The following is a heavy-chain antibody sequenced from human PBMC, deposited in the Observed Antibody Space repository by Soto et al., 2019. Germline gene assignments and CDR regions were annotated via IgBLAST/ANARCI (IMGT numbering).Heavy chain of an antibody. J-gene: IGHJ4*02. CDR2: IDPSDSQT. V-gene: IGHV5-10-1*01. D-gene: IGHD3-22*01. CDR1: GYSFAGYW. CDR3: ARQIYDSDTGPNFQYYFDS. Sequence: GESLKISCKGSGYSFAGYWITWVRQRPGKGLEWMGRIDPSDSQTYYSPSFRGHVTISVTKSITTVFLQWSSLRASDTAMYYCARQIYDSDTGPNFQYYFDSWGQGTPVTVSS.